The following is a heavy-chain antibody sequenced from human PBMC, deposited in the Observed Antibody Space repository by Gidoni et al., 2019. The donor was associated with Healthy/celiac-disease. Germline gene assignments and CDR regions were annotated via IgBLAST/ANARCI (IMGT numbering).Heavy chain of an antibody. D-gene: IGHD4-17*01. J-gene: IGHJ4*02. V-gene: IGHV4-39*01. CDR2: IYYSGST. Sequence: QLQLQESGPGLVKPSETLSLTCTVSGGSISSSSYYWGWIRQPPGKGLEWIGSIYYSGSTYYNPSLKSRVTISVDTSKNQFSLKLSSVTAADTAVYYCARQEGYGGNEVDYWGQGTLVTVSS. CDR1: GGSISSSSYY. CDR3: ARQEGYGGNEVDY.